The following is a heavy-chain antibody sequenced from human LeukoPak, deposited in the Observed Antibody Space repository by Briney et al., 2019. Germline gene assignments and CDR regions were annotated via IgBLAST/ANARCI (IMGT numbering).Heavy chain of an antibody. CDR3: ARALNYYYGPDY. CDR1: GGTFSSYA. CDR2: IIPILGIA. D-gene: IGHD3-10*01. Sequence: SVKVSCKASGGTFSSYAISWVRQAPGRGLEWMGRIIPILGIANYAQKFQGRVTITADKSTSTAYMELSSLRSEDTAVYYCARALNYYYGPDYWGQGTLVTVSS. V-gene: IGHV1-69*04. J-gene: IGHJ4*02.